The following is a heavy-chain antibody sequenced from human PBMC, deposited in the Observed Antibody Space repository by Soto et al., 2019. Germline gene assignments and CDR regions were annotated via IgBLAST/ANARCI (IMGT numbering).Heavy chain of an antibody. Sequence: SETLCLTCAVSDDSISTDYWWSWVRQPPGKGLEWIGEIHHTVGTNYIQSLKSRITMSLDKSNNQLSLKLSSVTAADTAVYYCARGFDYRWVYWGQGTLVTVS. V-gene: IGHV4-4*02. CDR3: ARGFDYRWVY. CDR1: DDSISTDYW. D-gene: IGHD3-16*01. CDR2: IHHTVGT. J-gene: IGHJ4*02.